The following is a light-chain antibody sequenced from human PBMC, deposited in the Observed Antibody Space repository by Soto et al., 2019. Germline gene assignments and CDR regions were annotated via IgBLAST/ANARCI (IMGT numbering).Light chain of an antibody. CDR2: YDD. Sequence: QSVLTQPPSVSEAPRQRVTIPCSGSTSNVGNNAVSWYQQVPGKAPKLLMYYDDVLPSGVSDRFSGSKSGTSASLAISGLQSEDEADYYCAAWDDSLNVAVFGGGTQLTVL. J-gene: IGLJ7*01. V-gene: IGLV1-36*01. CDR3: AAWDDSLNVAV. CDR1: TSNVGNNA.